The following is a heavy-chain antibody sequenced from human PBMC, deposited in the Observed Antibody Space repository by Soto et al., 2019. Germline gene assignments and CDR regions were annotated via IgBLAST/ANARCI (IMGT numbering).Heavy chain of an antibody. V-gene: IGHV1-46*01. CDR2: INPSGGST. CDR1: GYTFTSYY. CDR3: AREERHYDSSGPVDY. D-gene: IGHD3-22*01. Sequence: ASGKVSCKASGYTFTSYYMHGVRQAPGQGLEWMGIINPSGGSTSYAQKFQGRVTMTRDTSTSTVYMELSSLRSEDTAVYYCAREERHYDSSGPVDYWGQGTLVTVSS. J-gene: IGHJ4*02.